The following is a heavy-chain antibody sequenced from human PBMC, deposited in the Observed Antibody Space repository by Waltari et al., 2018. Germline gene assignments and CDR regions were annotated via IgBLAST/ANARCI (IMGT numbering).Heavy chain of an antibody. D-gene: IGHD6-13*01. CDR2: IIPIFGTA. CDR3: ARGRMAAAGPLSPGLLFDY. CDR1: GGTFSSYA. J-gene: IGHJ4*02. V-gene: IGHV1-69*01. Sequence: QVQLVQSGAEVKKPGSSVKVSCKASGGTFSSYAISWVRQAPGQGLEWMGGIIPIFGTANYAQKFQGRVTITADESTSTAYMELSSLRSEDTAVYYCARGRMAAAGPLSPGLLFDYWGQGTLVTVSS.